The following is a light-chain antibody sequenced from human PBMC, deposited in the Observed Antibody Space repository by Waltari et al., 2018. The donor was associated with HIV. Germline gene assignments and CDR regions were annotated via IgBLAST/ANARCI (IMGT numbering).Light chain of an antibody. CDR2: GAS. Sequence: EIVLTQSPGTLSLSPGERATLSCRASHTVDSNYLAWYQQKSGKAPRLLIYGASTRVTGIPDRFSGSGSETDFTLTISRLEPEDFAVYFCQQYGGSPFTFGRGTKVEI. V-gene: IGKV3-20*01. J-gene: IGKJ4*01. CDR3: QQYGGSPFT. CDR1: HTVDSNY.